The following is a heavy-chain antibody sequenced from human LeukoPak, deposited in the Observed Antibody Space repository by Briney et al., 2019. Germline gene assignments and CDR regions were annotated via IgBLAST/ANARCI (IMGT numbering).Heavy chain of an antibody. D-gene: IGHD2-15*01. CDR3: AKDLTPKGYCSGGSCYDGMDV. CDR1: GFTFSSYG. Sequence: GGSLRLSCAASGFTFSSYGMHWVRQAPGKGLEWVAVISYDGSNKYYADSVKGRFTIPRDNSKNTLYLQMNSLRAEDTAVYYCAKDLTPKGYCSGGSCYDGMDVWGQGTTVTVSS. V-gene: IGHV3-30*18. J-gene: IGHJ6*02. CDR2: ISYDGSNK.